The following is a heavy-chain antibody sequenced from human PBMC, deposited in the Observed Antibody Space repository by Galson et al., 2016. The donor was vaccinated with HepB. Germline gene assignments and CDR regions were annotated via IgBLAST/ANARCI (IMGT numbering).Heavy chain of an antibody. Sequence: SLRLSCAASGFTFIDYGVHWVRRAPGEGLEWVAVISYDGRSKNYADSVKGRFTVSRDNSKDTLYLQTNSLRAEDTAVYYCARDALKESGSPRHFNYYSGMDVWGQGTTVTVS. V-gene: IGHV3-30*03. CDR1: GFTFIDYG. CDR3: ARDALKESGSPRHFNYYSGMDV. CDR2: ISYDGRSK. J-gene: IGHJ6*02. D-gene: IGHD1-26*01.